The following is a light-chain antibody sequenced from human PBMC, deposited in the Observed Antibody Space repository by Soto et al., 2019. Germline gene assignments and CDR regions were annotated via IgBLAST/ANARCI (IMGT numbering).Light chain of an antibody. J-gene: IGKJ1*01. CDR3: QQRGNWWT. V-gene: IGKV3-11*01. CDR2: GAS. Sequence: EIVMTQSPATLSVSPGERAILSCRASQTVSSNLAWYQQKPGQAPRLLIYGASNRASGIPARFTGSGSGTDFTLTISSVEPEDSAVYYCQQRGNWWTFGQGTKVDIK. CDR1: QTVSSN.